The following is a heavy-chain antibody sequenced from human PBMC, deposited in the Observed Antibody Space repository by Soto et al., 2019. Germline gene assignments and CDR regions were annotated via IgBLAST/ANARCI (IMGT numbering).Heavy chain of an antibody. CDR3: ARDYLSSKLSLSYFDF. CDR1: GYSFVSHY. J-gene: IGHJ4*02. V-gene: IGHV1-46*01. CDR2: INPSGGSA. Sequence: ASVKVSCKASGYSFVSHYIHWVRQAPGQGLEWMGFINPSGGSATLAQKFQGRVTMTRDTSTTTVYMELSSLRSEDAAVYYCARDYLSSKLSLSYFDFWGQGTLVTVSS. D-gene: IGHD2-2*01.